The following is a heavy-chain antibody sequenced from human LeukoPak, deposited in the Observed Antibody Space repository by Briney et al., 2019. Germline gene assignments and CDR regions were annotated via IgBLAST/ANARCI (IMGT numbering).Heavy chain of an antibody. CDR2: ISGGGGSS. J-gene: IGHJ3*02. CDR1: GFTFNNYA. V-gene: IGHV3-23*01. CDR3: AKGENAFDI. D-gene: IGHD1-26*01. Sequence: GGSLRLSCAASGFTFNNYAMTWVRQAPGKGLEWVSVISGGGGSSYYADSVKGRFTISRDNSKNTLYLQMNSLRAEDTAVYYCAKGENAFDIWGQGTMVTVSS.